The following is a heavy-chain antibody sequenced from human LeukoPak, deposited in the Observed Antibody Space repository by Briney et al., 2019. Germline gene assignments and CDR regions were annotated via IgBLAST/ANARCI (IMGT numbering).Heavy chain of an antibody. J-gene: IGHJ4*02. D-gene: IGHD5-18*01. CDR3: ARERGYSYGRGEFDY. CDR2: ISAYNGNT. V-gene: IGHV1-18*01. Sequence: GASVKVSCKASGYTFISYGISWVRQAPGQGLEWMGWISAYNGNTNYAQKLQGRVTMTTDTSTSTAYMELRSLRSDDTAVYYCARERGYSYGRGEFDYWGQGTLVTVSS. CDR1: GYTFISYG.